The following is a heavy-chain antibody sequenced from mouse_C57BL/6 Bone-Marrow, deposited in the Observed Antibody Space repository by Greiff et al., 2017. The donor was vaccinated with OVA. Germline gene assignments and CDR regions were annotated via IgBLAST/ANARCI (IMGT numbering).Heavy chain of an antibody. D-gene: IGHD1-1*01. CDR3: ARGYYYGSSYVWFAY. V-gene: IGHV1-81*01. Sequence: VKLVESGAELARPGASVKLSCKASGYTFTSYGISWVKQRTGQGLEWIGEIYPRSGNTYYNEKFKGKATLTADKSSSTAYMELRSLTSEDSAVYFCARGYYYGSSYVWFAYWGQGTLVTVSA. J-gene: IGHJ3*01. CDR2: IYPRSGNT. CDR1: GYTFTSYG.